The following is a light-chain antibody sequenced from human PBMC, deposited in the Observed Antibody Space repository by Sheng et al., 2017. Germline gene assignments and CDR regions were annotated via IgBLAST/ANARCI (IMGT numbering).Light chain of an antibody. CDR2: GAS. Sequence: EIVMTQSPATLPVSPGERATLSCRASQSVSSALAWYQQKPGQPPRLLIYGASSRATGVPARFIGSGSGTDFTLTISRLEPEDFAVYYCQQYGSSPRTFGQGTKVEIK. J-gene: IGKJ1*01. CDR3: QQYGSSPRT. CDR1: QSVSSA. V-gene: IGKV3-15*01.